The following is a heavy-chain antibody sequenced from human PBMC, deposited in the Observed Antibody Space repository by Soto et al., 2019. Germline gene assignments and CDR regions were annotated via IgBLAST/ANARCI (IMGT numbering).Heavy chain of an antibody. D-gene: IGHD4-17*01. CDR1: GFTFSGFG. J-gene: IGHJ3*01. Sequence: QVHLVESGGGVVQPGTSLRLSCEASGFTFSGFGMHWVRQTPGKGLEWVAVIWYDGSKEYFADCVKGRFTISRDNSKNALYLQMNSLRAEDSAIYSCARGRGGSYGGNSAHYDVWGQGTLVTVSS. CDR3: ARGRGGSYGGNSAHYDV. CDR2: IWYDGSKE. V-gene: IGHV3-33*01.